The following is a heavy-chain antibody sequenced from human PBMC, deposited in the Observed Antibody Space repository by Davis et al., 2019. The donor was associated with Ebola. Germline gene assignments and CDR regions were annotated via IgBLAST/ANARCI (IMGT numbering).Heavy chain of an antibody. V-gene: IGHV1-3*01. Sequence: ASVKVSCKASGYIFTTYAIHWVRQAPGQRLEWMGWINAGNGNTKYSQKFQGRVTITGDTSASTAYMELSSLKSEDTAVYYCAGAPYYEILTGIEGDYWGQGTLVTVSS. CDR3: AGAPYYEILTGIEGDY. CDR1: GYIFTTYA. D-gene: IGHD3-9*01. J-gene: IGHJ4*02. CDR2: INAGNGNT.